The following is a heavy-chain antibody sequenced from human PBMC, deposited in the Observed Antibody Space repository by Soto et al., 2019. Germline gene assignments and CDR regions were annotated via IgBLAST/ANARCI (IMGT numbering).Heavy chain of an antibody. CDR3: ARAFYDRRFSSSPNYMYV. V-gene: IGHV3-33*01. CDR1: GFTFSSYG. Sequence: QVQLVESGGGVVQPGRSLRLSCAASGFTFSSYGMHWVRQAPGKGLEWVAVIWYDGSNKYYADSVKGRFTISRDNSKNTLYLQMNSLRAEDTAVYYCARAFYDRRFSSSPNYMYVWGKGTTVTVSS. D-gene: IGHD6-13*01. J-gene: IGHJ6*03. CDR2: IWYDGSNK.